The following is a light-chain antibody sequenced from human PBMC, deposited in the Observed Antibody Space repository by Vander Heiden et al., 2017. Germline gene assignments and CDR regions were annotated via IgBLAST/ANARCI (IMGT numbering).Light chain of an antibody. CDR1: QSVSTY. CDR2: DAS. Sequence: EIVLTQSPATLSFSPGERATLSCRAGQSVSTYLAWYQPKPGQAPRLLIYDASNRATGVPARFSGSGSERDFTLTVSSLEPEDFAIYYCQQRSDWPASFGGGTMVEIK. CDR3: QQRSDWPAS. J-gene: IGKJ4*01. V-gene: IGKV3-11*02.